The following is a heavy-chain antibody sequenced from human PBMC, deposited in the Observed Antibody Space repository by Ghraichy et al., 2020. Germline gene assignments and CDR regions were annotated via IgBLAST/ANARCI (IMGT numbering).Heavy chain of an antibody. CDR1: GFTFSNYW. CDR2: IKGDGSEK. V-gene: IGHV3-7*03. J-gene: IGHJ4*02. Sequence: GGSLRLSCAASGFTFSNYWMSWVRQTPGKGLEWVANIKGDGSEKYYVDSVKGRFTISRDNAKTSLYLQMNSLRAEDTAVYYCARDYGGFSIVYWGQGTLVTVSS. CDR3: ARDYGGFSIVY. D-gene: IGHD3-10*01.